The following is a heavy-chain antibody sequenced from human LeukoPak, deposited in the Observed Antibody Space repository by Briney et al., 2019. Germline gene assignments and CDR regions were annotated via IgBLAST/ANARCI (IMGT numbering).Heavy chain of an antibody. CDR1: GFTFSSYS. Sequence: GGSLRLSCAASGFTFSSYSMNWVRQAPGKGLEWVAVISFDGSAKYYADSVKGRFTISRDNSKNTLYLQMNSLRAEDTAVYYCAKDAGTWGYGYNFDYWGQGTLVTVSS. D-gene: IGHD7-27*01. CDR2: ISFDGSAK. V-gene: IGHV3-30*18. CDR3: AKDAGTWGYGYNFDY. J-gene: IGHJ4*02.